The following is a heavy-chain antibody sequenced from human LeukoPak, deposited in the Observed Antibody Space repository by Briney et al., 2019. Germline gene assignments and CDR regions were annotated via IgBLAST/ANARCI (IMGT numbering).Heavy chain of an antibody. CDR1: GGSITDHF. Sequence: SETLSLTCTVSGGSITDHFWGWIRHTPGMGLEWIGHIYGSPTYNPSLKSRVTISDDTSENQIFLQMTSVTAVDTAIYYCARRFRTSASGILHHDAYDIWGPGTEVIVSS. J-gene: IGHJ3*02. CDR3: ARRFRTSASGILHHDAYDI. CDR2: IYGSP. V-gene: IGHV4-4*09. D-gene: IGHD3-10*01.